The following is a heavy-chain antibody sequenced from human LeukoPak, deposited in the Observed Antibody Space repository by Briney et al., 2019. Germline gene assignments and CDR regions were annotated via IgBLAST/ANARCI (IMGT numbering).Heavy chain of an antibody. Sequence: SETLSLTCTVSGGSVSSGSYYWSWLRQPPGKGLEWIGYIYYSGSTNYNPSLKSRVTISVDTSKSQFSLKLSSVTAADTAVYYCASARFYYDSSGYYTNWFDPWGQGTLVTVSS. V-gene: IGHV4-61*01. D-gene: IGHD3-22*01. CDR3: ASARFYYDSSGYYTNWFDP. J-gene: IGHJ5*02. CDR1: GGSVSSGSYY. CDR2: IYYSGST.